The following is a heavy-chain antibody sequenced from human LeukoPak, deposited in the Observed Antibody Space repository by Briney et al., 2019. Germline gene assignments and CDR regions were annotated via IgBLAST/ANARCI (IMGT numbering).Heavy chain of an antibody. CDR1: GGSIGSYY. CDR3: ARDFEDLSDYGDYEFRSRFDP. J-gene: IGHJ5*02. Sequence: SETLSLTCTVSGGSIGSYYWSWIRQPAGKGLEWIGRIYTSGSTNYNPPLKGRVTMSVDTSKNQFSLKLSSVTAADTAVYYCARDFEDLSDYGDYEFRSRFDPWGQGTLVTVSS. CDR2: IYTSGST. V-gene: IGHV4-4*07. D-gene: IGHD4-17*01.